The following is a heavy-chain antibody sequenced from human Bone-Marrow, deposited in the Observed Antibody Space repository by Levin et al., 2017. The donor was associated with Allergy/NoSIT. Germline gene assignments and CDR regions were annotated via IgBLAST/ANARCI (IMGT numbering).Heavy chain of an antibody. CDR1: GFTFNSYS. D-gene: IGHD1-26*01. V-gene: IGHV3-21*01. Sequence: PGGSLRLSCAASGFTFNSYSMNWVRQAPGKGVEWVSSITSFSSYIEYADSVKGRFTISRDTAKNSLLLQMTGLRAEDTAVYYCVRGKGLAGVADYYNNGLDVWGQGTTVTVSS. CDR3: VRGKGLAGVADYYNNGLDV. J-gene: IGHJ6*02. CDR2: ITSFSSYI.